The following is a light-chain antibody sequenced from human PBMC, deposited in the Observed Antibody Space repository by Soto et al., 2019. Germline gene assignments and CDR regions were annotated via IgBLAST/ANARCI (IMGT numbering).Light chain of an antibody. CDR1: QSVSNS. V-gene: IGKV3-11*01. J-gene: IGKJ1*01. CDR3: QQRSNWPRT. CDR2: DAS. Sequence: EIVLTQSPATLSLSPGERATLSCRASQSVSNSLAWFQQKPGQAPRLLIYDASNRATGIRARFSGSGSGTDFTLTISSLEPEDFAVYYCQQRSNWPRTFGQGTKVEIK.